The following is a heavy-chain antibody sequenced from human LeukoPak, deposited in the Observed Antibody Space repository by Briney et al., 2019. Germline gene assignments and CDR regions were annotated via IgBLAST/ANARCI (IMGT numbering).Heavy chain of an antibody. CDR2: INHSGST. CDR3: ATMTTVTPGNWFDP. CDR1: GGSFSGYY. V-gene: IGHV4-34*01. J-gene: IGHJ5*02. Sequence: SETLSLTCAVYGGSFSGYYWSWIRQPPGKGLEWIGEINHSGSTNYNPSLKSRVAISVDTSKNQFSLKLSSVTAADTAVYYCATMTTVTPGNWFDPWGQGTLVTVSS. D-gene: IGHD4-17*01.